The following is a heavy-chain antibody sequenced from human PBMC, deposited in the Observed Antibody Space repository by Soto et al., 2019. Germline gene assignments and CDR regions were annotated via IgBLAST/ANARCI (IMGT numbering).Heavy chain of an antibody. V-gene: IGHV3-23*01. J-gene: IGHJ4*02. Sequence: PGGSLRLSCAASGFTFSNYAMTWVRQAPGKGLDWVSGISGSGSSTYYADSVRGRFTVSRDDSKKMLYLEMNSLKGDDTAVYYCAKDGSWGDHYYFDNWGQGTLVTVSS. CDR2: ISGSGSST. CDR1: GFTFSNYA. D-gene: IGHD2-21*02. CDR3: AKDGSWGDHYYFDN.